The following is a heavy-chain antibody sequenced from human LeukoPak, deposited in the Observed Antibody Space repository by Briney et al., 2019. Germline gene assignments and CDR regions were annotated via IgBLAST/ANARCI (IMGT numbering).Heavy chain of an antibody. V-gene: IGHV3-33*01. CDR2: IWYDGSNK. CDR3: ARDGDQYCSGGSCSYYYYGMDV. CDR1: GFTFRSYG. Sequence: GGSLRLSCAASGFTFRSYGMHWVRQAPGKGLEWVAVIWYDGSNKYYADSVKGRFTISRDNSKNTLYLQMNSLRAEDTAVYYCARDGDQYCSGGSCSYYYYGMDVWGKGTTVTVSS. D-gene: IGHD2-15*01. J-gene: IGHJ6*04.